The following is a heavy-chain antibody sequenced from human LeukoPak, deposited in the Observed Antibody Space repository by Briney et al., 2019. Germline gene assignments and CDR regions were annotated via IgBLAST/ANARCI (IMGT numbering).Heavy chain of an antibody. CDR1: GYTFTNYD. D-gene: IGHD3-9*01. CDR2: MNPNSGNT. V-gene: IGHV1-8*01. Sequence: GASVKVSCKASGYTFTNYDINWVRQATGQGLAWMGWMNPNSGNTGYAQKFQGRVTMTRNTSISTAYMELSSLRSEDTAVYYCARLTPYYDILTGYYASAEYFQHWGQGTLVTVSS. J-gene: IGHJ1*01. CDR3: ARLTPYYDILTGYYASAEYFQH.